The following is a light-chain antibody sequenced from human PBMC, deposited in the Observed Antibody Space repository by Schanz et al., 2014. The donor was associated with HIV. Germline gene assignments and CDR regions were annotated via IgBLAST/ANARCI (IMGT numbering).Light chain of an antibody. Sequence: QSVLTQPPSASGSAGQSVTISCTGISSDVPAYNYVSWYQQHPGKAPKLMIYEVTKRPSGVPDRFSGSKSGTSASLAISGLQAEDEADYYCQSDDSRLSGYVFGSGIKLTVL. CDR1: SSDVPAYNY. V-gene: IGLV2-8*01. J-gene: IGLJ1*01. CDR3: QSDDSRLSGYV. CDR2: EVT.